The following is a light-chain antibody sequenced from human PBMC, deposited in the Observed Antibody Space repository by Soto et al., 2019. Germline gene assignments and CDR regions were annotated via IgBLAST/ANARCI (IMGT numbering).Light chain of an antibody. CDR1: QDIKKY. Sequence: DLQMTQSPSSLSASVGDRVTITCQASQDIKKYLNWYQHKPGKAPKLLIYDASNLETGVPSRFSGSGSGTDFTFTVSSLQPEDFATYYCQQFYNLPLTFGGGTKVELK. CDR3: QQFYNLPLT. V-gene: IGKV1-33*01. J-gene: IGKJ4*01. CDR2: DAS.